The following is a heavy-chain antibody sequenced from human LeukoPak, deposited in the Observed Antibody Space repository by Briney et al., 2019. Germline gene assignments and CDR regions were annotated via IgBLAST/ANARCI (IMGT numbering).Heavy chain of an antibody. J-gene: IGHJ5*02. CDR2: MFPYNGNT. CDR3: ARTLRTCEADICDCFDP. D-gene: IGHD3-9*01. CDR1: GYTFSGYG. V-gene: IGHV1-18*01. Sequence: GASVKVSCKTSGYTFSGYGITWVRQAPGQGLEWMGWMFPYNGNTKFAQKFQDRVSMTTNTSTQTAYMELRSLRSDDTAIYYCARTLRTCEADICDCFDPWGQGTLVTVSS.